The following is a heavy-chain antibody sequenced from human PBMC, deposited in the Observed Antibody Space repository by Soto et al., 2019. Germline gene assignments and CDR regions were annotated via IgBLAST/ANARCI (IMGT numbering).Heavy chain of an antibody. CDR1: GGSISSGGYS. CDR2: IYHSGST. Sequence: SETLSLACAVSGGSISSGGYSWSWIRQPPGKCLEWIGYIYHSGSTYYNPSLKSRVTISVDRSKNQFALKLSSVTAADTAVYYCARDWRGGFCMDVWGQGTTVTVSS. V-gene: IGHV4-30-2*01. CDR3: ARDWRGGFCMDV. D-gene: IGHD3-3*01. J-gene: IGHJ6*02.